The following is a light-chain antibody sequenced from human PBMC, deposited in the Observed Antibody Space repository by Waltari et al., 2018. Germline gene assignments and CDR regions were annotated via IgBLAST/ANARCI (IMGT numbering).Light chain of an antibody. CDR2: DAS. J-gene: IGKJ1*01. CDR3: QMYVRLPVT. V-gene: IGKV3-20*01. Sequence: EIVLTQSPGTLSLSPGERATLSCRASQSVGRYLAWYKQQHGQAPRLLIYDASTRATGIPDRFSGGGSGTDFSLTTSRLEPEDFAVYYCQMYVRLPVTFGQGTKVEI. CDR1: QSVGRY.